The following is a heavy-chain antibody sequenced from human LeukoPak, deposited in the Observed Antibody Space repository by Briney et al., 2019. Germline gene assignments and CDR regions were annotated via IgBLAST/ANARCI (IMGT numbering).Heavy chain of an antibody. V-gene: IGHV3-30*18. Sequence: GGSLRLSCAASGFTFSSYGMHWVRQAPAKGLEWVAVISYDGSNKYFADSVKGRFTISRDNSKNTLYLQMNSLRAEDTVVYYCAKDSGIAVAGTLRAFDIWGQGTMVTVSS. CDR1: GFTFSSYG. J-gene: IGHJ3*02. CDR2: ISYDGSNK. D-gene: IGHD6-19*01. CDR3: AKDSGIAVAGTLRAFDI.